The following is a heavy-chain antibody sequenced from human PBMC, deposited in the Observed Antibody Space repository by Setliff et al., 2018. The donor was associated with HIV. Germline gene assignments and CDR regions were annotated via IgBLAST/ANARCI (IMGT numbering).Heavy chain of an antibody. J-gene: IGHJ4*02. D-gene: IGHD5-12*01. V-gene: IGHV1-24*01. CDR2: FDPQDGET. Sequence: GASVKVSCKVFGFTLSEVSIHWVRQAPGKALEWMGYFDPQDGETVYAQKFQGRVTMTEDTSIDTAYMELTRLRSEDTAVYYCAIDGAGGWLRPMPDYWGQGTLVTVSS. CDR3: AIDGAGGWLRPMPDY. CDR1: GFTLSEVS.